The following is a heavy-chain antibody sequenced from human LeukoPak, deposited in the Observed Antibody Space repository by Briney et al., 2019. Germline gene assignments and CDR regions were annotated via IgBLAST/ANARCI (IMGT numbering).Heavy chain of an antibody. V-gene: IGHV3-53*01. CDR1: GFTVSSNY. J-gene: IGHJ4*02. CDR3: ALGDHEGY. Sequence: GGSLRLSCAASGFTVSSNYMSWVRQAPGKGLEWVSVIYRDGITYYADSLKGRFTISRDDSKNTLYLQMNSLRAEDTAVYYCALGDHEGYWGQGTLVTVSS. CDR2: IYRDGIT. D-gene: IGHD4-17*01.